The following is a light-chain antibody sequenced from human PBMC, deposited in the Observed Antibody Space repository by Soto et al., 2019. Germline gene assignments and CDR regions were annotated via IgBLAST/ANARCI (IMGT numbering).Light chain of an antibody. Sequence: DIVMTQSPATLSVAPGKRVSFSCRASQGVSRKLAWYQHKPGQAPRLLISGASTGATGIPARFSGSGSGTEFTLTISSLQSEDCAIYYCQQYHTSQTAFGGGTKVDIK. CDR2: GAS. CDR1: QGVSRK. V-gene: IGKV3-15*01. J-gene: IGKJ4*01. CDR3: QQYHTSQTA.